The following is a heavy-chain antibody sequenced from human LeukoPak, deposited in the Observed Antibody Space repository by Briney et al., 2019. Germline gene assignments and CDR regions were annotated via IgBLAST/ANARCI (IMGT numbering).Heavy chain of an antibody. CDR2: INHGGST. V-gene: IGHV4-34*01. Sequence: SETLSLTCAVYGGSLSGYYWSWIRQSPGKGLEWIGEINHGGSTNYNPSLKSRVTMSVDTSKNHFSLKLSSVTAADTAVYYCARGGFDYYDSSGYYSLGYWGQGTLVTVSS. D-gene: IGHD3-22*01. CDR3: ARGGFDYYDSSGYYSLGY. J-gene: IGHJ4*02. CDR1: GGSLSGYY.